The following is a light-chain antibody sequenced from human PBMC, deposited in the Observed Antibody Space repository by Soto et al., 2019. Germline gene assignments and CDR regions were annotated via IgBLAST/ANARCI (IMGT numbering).Light chain of an antibody. CDR1: QSIASW. J-gene: IGKJ1*01. Sequence: DIQMTQSPSTLSASVGDRVTITCRASQSIASWLAWYQQKPGRAPDLLIYDASTLKSGVPTRFSGSGSVTEFTLTISDLQPDDFATYYCQQYNTYEFGQGTKLDIK. V-gene: IGKV1-5*01. CDR3: QQYNTYE. CDR2: DAS.